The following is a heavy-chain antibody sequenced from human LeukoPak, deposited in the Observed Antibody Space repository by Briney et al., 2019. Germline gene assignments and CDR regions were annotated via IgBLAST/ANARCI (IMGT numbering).Heavy chain of an antibody. V-gene: IGHV1-8*01. D-gene: IGHD7-27*01. CDR1: GYTFISYY. CDR3: AKNIALTGEFDS. CDR2: MNPNSGNT. Sequence: ASVKVSCKASGYTFISYYIHWVRQAPGQGLEWMGWMNPNSGNTGYAQKFQGRVSLTRDTSISTAYLELISLRSEDTAVYYCAKNIALTGEFDSWGQGTLVTVSS. J-gene: IGHJ4*02.